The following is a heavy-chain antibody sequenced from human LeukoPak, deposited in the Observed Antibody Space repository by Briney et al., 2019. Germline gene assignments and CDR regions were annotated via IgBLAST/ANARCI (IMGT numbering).Heavy chain of an antibody. V-gene: IGHV3-30*18. Sequence: GGSLRLSCAASGFTFSSHGIHWVRQAPGKGLEWVAVVSSDGGTTYYADSVKGRFTISRDNSKNTLYLQMNSLRGEDTAIYYCTKESATGSRYSFDYWGQGTLVTVPS. CDR2: VSSDGGTT. CDR3: TKESATGSRYSFDY. D-gene: IGHD2-15*01. J-gene: IGHJ4*02. CDR1: GFTFSSHG.